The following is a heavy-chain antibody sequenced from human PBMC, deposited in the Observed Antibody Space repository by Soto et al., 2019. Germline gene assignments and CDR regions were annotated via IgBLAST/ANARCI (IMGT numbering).Heavy chain of an antibody. CDR3: ARGGDDYGGNSDSRGAFDI. D-gene: IGHD4-17*01. CDR1: GGSISSGGYY. J-gene: IGHJ3*02. Sequence: SETLSLTCTVSGGSISSGGYYWSWIRQHPGKGLEWIGYIYYSGSTYYNPSLKSRVTISVDTSKNQFSLKLNSVTAADTAVYYCARGGDDYGGNSDSRGAFDIWGQGTMVTVSS. V-gene: IGHV4-31*03. CDR2: IYYSGST.